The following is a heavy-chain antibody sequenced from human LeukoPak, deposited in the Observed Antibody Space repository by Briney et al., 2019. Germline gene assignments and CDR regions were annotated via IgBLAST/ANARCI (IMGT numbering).Heavy chain of an antibody. CDR2: VNWSGHSV. V-gene: IGHV3-9*01. CDR3: AKDYRRTTADDMGYYGMDV. D-gene: IGHD1-1*01. J-gene: IGHJ6*02. Sequence: GGSLRLSCAASGFTFDDYAMHWVRQVPGRGLEWVAGVNWSGHSVGYADAVKGRFTISRDKAKTSLYLQMNSLKTEDTAFFCAKDYRRTTADDMGYYGMDVWGQGTTVTVSS. CDR1: GFTFDDYA.